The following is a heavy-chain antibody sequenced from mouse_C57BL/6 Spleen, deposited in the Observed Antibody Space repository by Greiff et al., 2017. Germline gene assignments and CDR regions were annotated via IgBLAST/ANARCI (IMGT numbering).Heavy chain of an antibody. J-gene: IGHJ3*01. Sequence: EVMLVESGGGLVKPGGSLKLSCAASGFTFSDYGMHWVRQAPEKGLEWVAYISSGSSTIYYADTVKGRFTISRDNAKNTLFLQMTSLRSEDTAMYYCARPYDGYYLAWFAYWGQGTLVTVSA. D-gene: IGHD2-3*01. CDR3: ARPYDGYYLAWFAY. CDR2: ISSGSSTI. V-gene: IGHV5-17*01. CDR1: GFTFSDYG.